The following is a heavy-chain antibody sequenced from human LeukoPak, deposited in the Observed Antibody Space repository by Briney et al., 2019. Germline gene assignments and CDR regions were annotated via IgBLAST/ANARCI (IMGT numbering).Heavy chain of an antibody. CDR1: GFSFDSHM. J-gene: IGHJ4*02. Sequence: GGSLRLSCAASGFSFDSHMMHWIRQAPGKGLEWVAGIWYDGSRRHYGDSAEGRFSVSRDNSRNTLDLQMNSLTAEDTAVYYCAKDKWEERGNYYHYFDYWGQGILVTVSS. CDR2: IWYDGSRR. D-gene: IGHD1-26*01. CDR3: AKDKWEERGNYYHYFDY. V-gene: IGHV3-33*06.